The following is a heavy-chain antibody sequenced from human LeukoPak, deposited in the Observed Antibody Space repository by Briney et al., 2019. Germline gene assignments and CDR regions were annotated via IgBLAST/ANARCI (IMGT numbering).Heavy chain of an antibody. CDR3: ARWYSSGWYVDAFDI. CDR1: GFTFSSYS. V-gene: IGHV3-21*01. J-gene: IGHJ3*02. CDR2: ISSTSNYI. D-gene: IGHD6-19*01. Sequence: PGGSLRLSCAASGFTFSSYSRNWVRQAPGKGLEWVSSISSTSNYIYYADSVKGRFTISRDNAKTSLYLQMNSLRAEDTAVYYCARWYSSGWYVDAFDIWGQGTMVTVSS.